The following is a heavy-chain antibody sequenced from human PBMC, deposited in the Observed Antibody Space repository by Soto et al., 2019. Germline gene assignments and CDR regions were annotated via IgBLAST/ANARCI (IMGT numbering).Heavy chain of an antibody. CDR2: ISYDGSNK. Sequence: QVQLVESGGGVVQPGRSLRLSCAASGFTFSSYAMHWVRQAPGKGLEWVAVISYDGSNKYYADSVKGRFPSSRDNSKNTLYLQMNSLRAEDTAVYYCARVPSSSGRAHFDYWGQGTLVTVSS. J-gene: IGHJ4*02. V-gene: IGHV3-30-3*01. CDR1: GFTFSSYA. D-gene: IGHD2-15*01. CDR3: ARVPSSSGRAHFDY.